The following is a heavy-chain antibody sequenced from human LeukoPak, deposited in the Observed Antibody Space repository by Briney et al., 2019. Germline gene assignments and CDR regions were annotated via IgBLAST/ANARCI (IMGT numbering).Heavy chain of an antibody. Sequence: SDTLSLTCTLSGGSSSSISYYWGWLRQPPGKGREWIGRIYYSGSTYYKPSLKSRVTISVDTSKNQFSLKLSSVTAADTAVYYCARRVYSSSWYYYYYGMDVWGQGTTVTVSS. CDR1: GGSSSSISYY. CDR2: IYYSGST. V-gene: IGHV4-39*01. CDR3: ARRVYSSSWYYYYYGMDV. J-gene: IGHJ6*02. D-gene: IGHD6-13*01.